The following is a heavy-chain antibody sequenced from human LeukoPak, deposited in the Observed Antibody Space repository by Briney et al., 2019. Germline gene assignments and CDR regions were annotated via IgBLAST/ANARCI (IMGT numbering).Heavy chain of an antibody. V-gene: IGHV3-30-3*01. J-gene: IGHJ4*02. CDR3: ARSVDYYDSSGYPGY. CDR2: ISYDGSNK. CDR1: GFTFSSYA. Sequence: GGSLRLSCAASGFTFSSYAMHWVRQAPGKGLEWVAVISYDGSNKYYADSVKGRFTISRDNSKNTLYLQMNSLRAEDTAVYYCARSVDYYDSSGYPGYWGQGTLVTVSS. D-gene: IGHD3-22*01.